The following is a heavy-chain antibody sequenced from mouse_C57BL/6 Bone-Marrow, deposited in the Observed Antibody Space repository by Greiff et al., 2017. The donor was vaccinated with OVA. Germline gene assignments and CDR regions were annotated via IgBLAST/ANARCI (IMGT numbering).Heavy chain of an antibody. Sequence: QVQLQQSGAELARPGASVKLSCKASGYTFTSYGISWVKQRTGQGLEWIGEIYPRSGNTYYNEKFKGKATLTADKSSSTAYMELRSLTSEDSAVYFCARCLSYYYGSRAYWGQGTLVTVSA. CDR1: GYTFTSYG. CDR3: ARCLSYYYGSRAY. D-gene: IGHD1-1*01. J-gene: IGHJ3*01. V-gene: IGHV1-81*01. CDR2: IYPRSGNT.